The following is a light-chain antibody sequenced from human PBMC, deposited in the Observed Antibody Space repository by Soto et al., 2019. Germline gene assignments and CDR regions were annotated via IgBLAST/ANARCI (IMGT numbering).Light chain of an antibody. Sequence: EIVLTQSPATLSLSPGERATLSCRASQSVTTSLGWYQQRPGQAPRLLIYDASNRATGIPARFSGSGSGTDFTLTISSLEPEDCAVYYCHPRINWPLFTFGPGTKLEIK. V-gene: IGKV3-11*01. J-gene: IGKJ2*01. CDR1: QSVTTS. CDR3: HPRINWPLFT. CDR2: DAS.